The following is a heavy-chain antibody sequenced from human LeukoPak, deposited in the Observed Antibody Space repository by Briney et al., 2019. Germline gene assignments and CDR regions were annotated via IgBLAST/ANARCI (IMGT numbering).Heavy chain of an antibody. V-gene: IGHV3-74*01. CDR2: INTDGSST. J-gene: IGHJ3*02. CDR1: GLTFRSYW. Sequence: GGSLRLSCAASGLTFRSYWMSWVRQAPGKGLVWVSRINTDGSSTSYADSVKGRFTISRDNAKNTLYLQMNSLRAEDTAVYYCARDRDIVVAPEAFDIWGQGTMVTVSS. CDR3: ARDRDIVVAPEAFDI. D-gene: IGHD2-2*01.